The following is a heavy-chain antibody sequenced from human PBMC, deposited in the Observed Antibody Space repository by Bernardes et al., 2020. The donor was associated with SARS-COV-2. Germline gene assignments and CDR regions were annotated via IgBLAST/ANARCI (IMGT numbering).Heavy chain of an antibody. Sequence: ASVKVSRKVSGYTLTELSMHWVRQAPGKGLEWMGGFDPEDGETIYAQKFQGRVTMTEDTSTDTAYMELSSLRSEDTAVYYCATDLAGYYAAFDIWGQGTMVTVSS. CDR1: GYTLTELS. V-gene: IGHV1-24*01. D-gene: IGHD3-9*01. CDR3: ATDLAGYYAAFDI. CDR2: FDPEDGET. J-gene: IGHJ3*02.